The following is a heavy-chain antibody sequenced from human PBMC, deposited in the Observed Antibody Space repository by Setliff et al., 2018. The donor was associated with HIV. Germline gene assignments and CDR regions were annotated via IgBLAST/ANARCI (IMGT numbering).Heavy chain of an antibody. V-gene: IGHV3-53*01. D-gene: IGHD3-16*01. CDR2: IYSGGTT. J-gene: IGHJ4*02. CDR1: GFSFRDNY. CDR3: VRDGGNGGYLSSGFFDH. Sequence: PGGSLRLSCAISGFSFRDNYMGWVRQSPGKGLEWVSIIYSGGTTYQSRSLGGRFITSRDISKNILYLQMNGLRVDDTATYYCVRDGGNGGYLSSGFFDHWGQGTGVTVSS.